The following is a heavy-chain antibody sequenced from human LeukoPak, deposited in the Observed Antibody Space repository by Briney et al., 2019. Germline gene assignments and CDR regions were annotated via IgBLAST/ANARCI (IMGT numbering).Heavy chain of an antibody. CDR2: IYYTGST. Sequence: SETLSLTCTVSGGPISSYQWSWIRQPPGKGLEWIGYIYYTGSTNYHPSLKSRITISLDTSKNQFSLKLSSVTAADTAVYYCARRTTVTPNWFDPWGQGTLVTVSS. V-gene: IGHV4-59*08. J-gene: IGHJ5*02. CDR1: GGPISSYQ. CDR3: ARRTTVTPNWFDP. D-gene: IGHD4-17*01.